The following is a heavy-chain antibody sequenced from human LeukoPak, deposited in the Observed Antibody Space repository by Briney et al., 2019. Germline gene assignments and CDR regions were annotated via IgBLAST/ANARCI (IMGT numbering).Heavy chain of an antibody. D-gene: IGHD6-25*01. Sequence: GASVTLSFTTSGYTFTVYYMHWVRQAPGQGLEWMGGINPNSGGTDYAEKFQDRVTMTRDTSISTAYMDLSRLTSGATAMFYCARQGSSSGLPFDYWGQGTLVTVSS. CDR2: INPNSGGT. V-gene: IGHV1-2*02. CDR1: GYTFTVYY. CDR3: ARQGSSSGLPFDY. J-gene: IGHJ4*02.